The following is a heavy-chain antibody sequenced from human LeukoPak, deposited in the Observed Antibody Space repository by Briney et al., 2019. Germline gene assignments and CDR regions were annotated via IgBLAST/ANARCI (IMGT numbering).Heavy chain of an antibody. Sequence: ASVKVSCKASGYTFTSFGINWVRQAPGQGLEWMGWISPYNGDTQYAQNLQGRLTMTTDTSTSTAYMDLRSLISDDTAVYFCARGGYYNSGSFPDYWGQGTLVTVSS. CDR3: ARGGYYNSGSFPDY. CDR2: ISPYNGDT. J-gene: IGHJ4*02. CDR1: GYTFTSFG. V-gene: IGHV1-18*01. D-gene: IGHD3-10*01.